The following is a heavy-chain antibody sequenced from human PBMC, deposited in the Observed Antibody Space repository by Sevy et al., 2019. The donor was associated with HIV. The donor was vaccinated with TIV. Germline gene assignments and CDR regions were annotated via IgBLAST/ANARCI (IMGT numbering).Heavy chain of an antibody. CDR1: GFIFSTYG. Sequence: GGSLRLSCAASGFIFSTYGIHWVRQAPGKGLEWVAVISFDGSDKYYADSGRGRFTISRDNSKNTLYLQMNSLRVEDTAIYYCAKMQGGSYNYYGMDVWGQGTTVTVSS. V-gene: IGHV3-30*18. J-gene: IGHJ6*02. CDR2: ISFDGSDK. D-gene: IGHD1-26*01. CDR3: AKMQGGSYNYYGMDV.